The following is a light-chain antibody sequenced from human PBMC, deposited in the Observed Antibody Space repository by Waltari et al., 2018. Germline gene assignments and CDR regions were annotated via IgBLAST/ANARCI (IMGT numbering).Light chain of an antibody. V-gene: IGLV2-11*01. Sequence: QSALTQPRSVSGSPGQSVTISCTETSSDVGGYNYVSWYQQHTGKAPKHMIYDVSKRPSGLPDRFSASKSGNTAPLTISGLQAEDEADYYCCSYAGSPVVFGVGTKLTVL. CDR1: SSDVGGYNY. CDR3: CSYAGSPVV. CDR2: DVS. J-gene: IGLJ2*01.